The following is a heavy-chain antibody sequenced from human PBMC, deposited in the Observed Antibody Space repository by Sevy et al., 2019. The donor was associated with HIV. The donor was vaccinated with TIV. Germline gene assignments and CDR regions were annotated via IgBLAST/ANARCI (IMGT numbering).Heavy chain of an antibody. Sequence: GGSLRLSCAASGFTFSSYAMHWVRQAPGKGLEWVAVISYDGSNNYYADSVKGRFTISRDNSKNTLYLQMNSLRAEDTAVYYCARGGGYDSSGYFSDAFDIWGQGTMVTVSS. V-gene: IGHV3-30-3*01. CDR3: ARGGGYDSSGYFSDAFDI. CDR2: ISYDGSNN. CDR1: GFTFSSYA. J-gene: IGHJ3*02. D-gene: IGHD3-22*01.